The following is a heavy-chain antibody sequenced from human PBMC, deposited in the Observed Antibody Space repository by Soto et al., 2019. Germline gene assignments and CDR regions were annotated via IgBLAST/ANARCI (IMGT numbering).Heavy chain of an antibody. CDR1: GFTFSSYS. D-gene: IGHD2-15*01. V-gene: IGHV3-21*01. Sequence: EVQLVESGGGLVKPGGSLRLSCAASGFTFSSYSMNWVRQAPGKGLELVSSISSSSSYIYYADSVKGRFTISRDNAKNALHLQMNSLRAEDTAVYYCARDGGYCSGGSCYHYYYGMDVWGQGTTVTVSS. CDR2: ISSSSSYI. J-gene: IGHJ6*02. CDR3: ARDGGYCSGGSCYHYYYGMDV.